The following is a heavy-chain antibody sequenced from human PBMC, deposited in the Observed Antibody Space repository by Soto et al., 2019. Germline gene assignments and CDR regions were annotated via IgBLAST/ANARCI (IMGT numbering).Heavy chain of an antibody. CDR3: ARGTGSYSSGWYANWFDP. J-gene: IGHJ5*02. D-gene: IGHD6-19*01. CDR2: IYYSGST. Sequence: SETLSLTCTVSGISVSTSDYYWGWVRQPPGKGLDWIGNIYYSGSTFYNPSLKSRVTISVDTSKNQFSLKLSSVTAADTAVYYCARGTGSYSSGWYANWFDPWGQGTLVTVSS. V-gene: IGHV4-39*07. CDR1: GISVSTSDYY.